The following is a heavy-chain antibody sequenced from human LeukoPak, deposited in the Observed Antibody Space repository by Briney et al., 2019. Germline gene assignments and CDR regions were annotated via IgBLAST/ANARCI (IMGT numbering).Heavy chain of an antibody. CDR1: GDSISSYY. CDR3: ARDQYYYDSSGYYYYFDY. D-gene: IGHD3-22*01. V-gene: IGHV4-4*07. J-gene: IGHJ4*02. Sequence: SETLSLTCTVSGDSISSYYWSWIRQPAGKGLEWIGRIYTSGSTNYNPSLKSRVTMSVDTSKNQISLKLSSVTAADTAVYYCARDQYYYDSSGYYYYFDYWGQGTLATVSS. CDR2: IYTSGST.